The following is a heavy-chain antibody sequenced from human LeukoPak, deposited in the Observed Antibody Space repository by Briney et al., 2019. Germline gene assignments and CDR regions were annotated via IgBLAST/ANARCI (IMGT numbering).Heavy chain of an antibody. J-gene: IGHJ6*03. Sequence: PGGSLRLSCAASGFTFSDYYMSWIRQAPGKGLEWVSGINWNGGSTGYADSVKGRFTISRDNAKNSLYLQMNSLRAEDTALYYCARDPPWAWSSGYYFVTSMGLDYMDVWGKGTTVTVSS. CDR1: GFTFSDYY. CDR2: INWNGGST. D-gene: IGHD3-22*01. V-gene: IGHV3-20*04. CDR3: ARDPPWAWSSGYYFVTSMGLDYMDV.